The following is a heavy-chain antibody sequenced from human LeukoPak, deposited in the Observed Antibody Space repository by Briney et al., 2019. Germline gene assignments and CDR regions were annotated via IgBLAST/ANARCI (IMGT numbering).Heavy chain of an antibody. Sequence: ASVKVSCKASGDTFTSYYMHWVRQAPGQGLEWMGIINPSDGSTSYAQKFQGRVTMTRDMSTSTVYMELSSLRSEDTAVYYCARDYYSNHYYYYYMDVWGKGTTVTVSS. J-gene: IGHJ6*03. D-gene: IGHD4-11*01. V-gene: IGHV1-46*01. CDR2: INPSDGST. CDR3: ARDYYSNHYYYYYMDV. CDR1: GDTFTSYY.